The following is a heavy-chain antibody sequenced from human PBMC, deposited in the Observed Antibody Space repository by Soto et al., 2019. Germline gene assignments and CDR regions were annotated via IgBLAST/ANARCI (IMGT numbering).Heavy chain of an antibody. Sequence: HLGGSLRLSCAASGFTFSSYAMHWVRQAPGKGLEWVAVISYDGSNKYYADSVKGRFTISRDNSKNTLYLQMNSLRAEDTAVYYCASPIPYDSSGYDAFDIWGQGTMVTVS. V-gene: IGHV3-30-3*01. CDR3: ASPIPYDSSGYDAFDI. J-gene: IGHJ3*02. CDR2: ISYDGSNK. CDR1: GFTFSSYA. D-gene: IGHD3-22*01.